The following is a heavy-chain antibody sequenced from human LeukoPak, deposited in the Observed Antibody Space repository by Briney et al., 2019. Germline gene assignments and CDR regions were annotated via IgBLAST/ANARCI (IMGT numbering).Heavy chain of an antibody. V-gene: IGHV1-69*05. J-gene: IGHJ5*02. Sequence: SSVKVSCKASGGTFSSYAISWVRQAPGQGLEWMGGSIPIFGTANYAQKFQGRVAITTDESTSTAYMELSSLRSEDTAVYYCARGGRPQGYCSGGSCNWFDPWGQGTLVTVSS. D-gene: IGHD2-15*01. CDR2: SIPIFGTA. CDR1: GGTFSSYA. CDR3: ARGGRPQGYCSGGSCNWFDP.